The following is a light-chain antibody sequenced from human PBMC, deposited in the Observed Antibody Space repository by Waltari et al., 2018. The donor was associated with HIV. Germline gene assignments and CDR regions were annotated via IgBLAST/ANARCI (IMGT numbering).Light chain of an antibody. J-gene: IGLJ2*01. V-gene: IGLV3-1*01. CDR2: QNK. Sequence: SYELTQPPSMSVSPGQTASITCSGDKLGDKYVCWYQQKPGQSPVLVIYQNKKRPSGIPERVSGSNSGNTGTLTISGTQAVGEADYYCQAWDSSTRGLFGGGTKLTVL. CDR3: QAWDSSTRGL. CDR1: KLGDKY.